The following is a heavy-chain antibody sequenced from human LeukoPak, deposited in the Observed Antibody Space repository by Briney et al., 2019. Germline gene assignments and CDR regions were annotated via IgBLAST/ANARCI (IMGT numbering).Heavy chain of an antibody. Sequence: PSETLSLTGTVSGGSISSYCWSWIRQPPGKGLEWIGYIYYSGSTNYNPSLKSRITISVDTSKNQFSLNLTSVTAADTAVYYCARRGENWYFDLWGRGTLVTVSS. V-gene: IGHV4-59*08. CDR2: IYYSGST. CDR3: ARRGENWYFDL. CDR1: GGSISSYC. J-gene: IGHJ2*01.